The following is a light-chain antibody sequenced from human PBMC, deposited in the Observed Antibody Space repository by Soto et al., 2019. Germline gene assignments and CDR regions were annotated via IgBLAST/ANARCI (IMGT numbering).Light chain of an antibody. CDR3: QHYNSYSEA. CDR1: QSISSW. Sequence: IQRTQSPSTLSASVLYRVTITCLSSQSISSWLAWYQQKPGKAPKLLIYKASTLKSGVPSRFSGSGSGTEFTLTISSLQPDDFATYYCQHYNSYSEAFGQGTKV. CDR2: KAS. V-gene: IGKV1-5*03. J-gene: IGKJ1*01.